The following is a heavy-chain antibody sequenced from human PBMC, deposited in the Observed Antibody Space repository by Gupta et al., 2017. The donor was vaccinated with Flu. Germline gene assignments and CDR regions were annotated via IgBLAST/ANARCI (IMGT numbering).Heavy chain of an antibody. D-gene: IGHD6-6*01. CDR3: ARGTSSIAARLVYYFDY. V-gene: IGHV4-59*01. J-gene: IGHJ4*02. CDR2: IYYSGST. Sequence: QVQLQESGPGLVKPSETLSLTCTVSGGSISSYYWSWIRQPPGKGLEWIGYIYYSGSTNYNPSLKSRVTISVDTSKNQFSLKLSSVTAADTAVYYCARGTSSIAARLVYYFDYWGQGTLVTVSS. CDR1: GGSISSYY.